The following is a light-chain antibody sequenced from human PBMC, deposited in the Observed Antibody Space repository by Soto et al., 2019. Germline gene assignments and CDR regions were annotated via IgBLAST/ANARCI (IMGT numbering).Light chain of an antibody. V-gene: IGLV1-47*02. CDR2: LDH. Sequence: QSVLIQPPSASSTPGQRVTISCSGSYSNIGTFYVYWYQLLPGSAPRLLVYLDHQRPSGVPDRFSGSKSGTSASLAISGLRSEDEGDYFCAAWDDGLSAYVFGTGTKVTVL. CDR1: YSNIGTFY. CDR3: AAWDDGLSAYV. J-gene: IGLJ1*01.